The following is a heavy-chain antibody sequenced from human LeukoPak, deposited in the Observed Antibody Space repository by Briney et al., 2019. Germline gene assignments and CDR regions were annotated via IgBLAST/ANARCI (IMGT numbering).Heavy chain of an antibody. CDR1: GGSINSYY. CDR3: ARGLTFGGVIVRRDRAFDI. V-gene: IGHV4-59*01. Sequence: SETLSLTCTVSGGSINSYYWSWIRQPPGKGLEWIGYIYYSGSTNYNPSLKSRVTISVDTSKNQFSLKLSSVTAADTAVYYCARGLTFGGVIVRRDRAFDIWGQGTMVTVSS. J-gene: IGHJ3*02. D-gene: IGHD3-16*02. CDR2: IYYSGST.